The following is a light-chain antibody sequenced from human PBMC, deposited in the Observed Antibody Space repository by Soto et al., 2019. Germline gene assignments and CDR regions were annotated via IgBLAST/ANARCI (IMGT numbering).Light chain of an antibody. V-gene: IGKV3-20*01. CDR3: QQCAHSPLT. CDR2: DAS. J-gene: IGKJ4*01. Sequence: EIVLTQSPGTLSLSPGERDTLSCRASQSVDNNYLAWYQQKPGQAPRLLIYDASSRATGIPDRFSGSGSGTDFTLTISRLEPEDFAVYYCQQCAHSPLTFGGGTKVEVK. CDR1: QSVDNNY.